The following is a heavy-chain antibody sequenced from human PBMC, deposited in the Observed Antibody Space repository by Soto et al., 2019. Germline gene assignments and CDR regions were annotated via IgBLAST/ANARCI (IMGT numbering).Heavy chain of an antibody. CDR2: IIPIFGTA. J-gene: IGHJ4*02. CDR3: ARDNLRDCTNGVCYTGRDDY. D-gene: IGHD2-8*01. V-gene: IGHV1-69*06. Sequence: QVQLVQSGAEVKKPGSSVKVSCKASGGTFSSYAISWVRQAPGQGLEWMGGIIPIFGTANYAQKFQGRVKITADKSTSTAYMEMSSLRSEDTAVYYCARDNLRDCTNGVCYTGRDDYWGQGTLVTVSS. CDR1: GGTFSSYA.